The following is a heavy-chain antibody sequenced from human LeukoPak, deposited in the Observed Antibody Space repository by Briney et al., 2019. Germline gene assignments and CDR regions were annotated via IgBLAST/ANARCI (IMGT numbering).Heavy chain of an antibody. CDR3: ARGFSDYYDSGGYRGLLDY. J-gene: IGHJ4*02. V-gene: IGHV4-34*01. Sequence: SETLSLTCAGNRGSFSGYHWTGIPQPPGEGLEWIAEINHSGSTNYNASLKSRVTISVDRSKNQFSLKLSSLTAADTAVYYCARGFSDYYDSGGYRGLLDYWGRGILVTVSS. CDR1: RGSFSGYH. D-gene: IGHD3-22*01. CDR2: INHSGST.